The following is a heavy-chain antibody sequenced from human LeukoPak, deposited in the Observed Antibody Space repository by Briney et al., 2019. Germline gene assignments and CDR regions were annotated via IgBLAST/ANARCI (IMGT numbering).Heavy chain of an antibody. CDR3: ARARPYYYGSGSYLHYFDY. CDR1: GYTFTSYA. D-gene: IGHD3-10*01. Sequence: ASVKVSCKASGYTFTSYAMHWVRQAPGQRLEWMGWINAGNGNTKYSQEFQGRVTITRDTSASTAYMELSSLRSEDMAVYYCARARPYYYGSGSYLHYFDYWGQGTLVTVSS. CDR2: INAGNGNT. J-gene: IGHJ4*02. V-gene: IGHV1-3*03.